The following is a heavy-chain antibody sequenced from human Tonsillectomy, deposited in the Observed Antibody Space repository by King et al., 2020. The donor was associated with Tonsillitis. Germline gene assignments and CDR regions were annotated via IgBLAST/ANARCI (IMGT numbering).Heavy chain of an antibody. CDR3: ARDMWDLRMDV. CDR1: GYTFTSYG. CDR2: VSAYNGDT. Sequence: HVQLVQSGAEVKKPGASVKVSCKASGYTFTSYGISWVRQAPGQGLEWMGWVSAYNGDTNYAQKLQGRLTMTTDTSTSTVFMELRSLRSDDTALYYCARDMWDLRMDVWGKGTPVTVSS. V-gene: IGHV1-18*01. J-gene: IGHJ6*03. D-gene: IGHD1-26*01.